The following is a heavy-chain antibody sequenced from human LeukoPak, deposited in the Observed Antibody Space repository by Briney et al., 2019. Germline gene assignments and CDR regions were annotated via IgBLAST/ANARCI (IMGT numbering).Heavy chain of an antibody. CDR1: GYSISSGYY. CDR3: ARDDGYSSSWYWY. D-gene: IGHD6-13*01. Sequence: SETLSLTCTVSGYSISSGYYWGWIRQPPGKGLEWIGSIYHSGSTYYNPSLKSRVTISVDTSKNQFSLKLSSVTAADTAVYYCARDDGYSSSWYWYWGQGTLATVSS. J-gene: IGHJ4*02. CDR2: IYHSGST. V-gene: IGHV4-38-2*02.